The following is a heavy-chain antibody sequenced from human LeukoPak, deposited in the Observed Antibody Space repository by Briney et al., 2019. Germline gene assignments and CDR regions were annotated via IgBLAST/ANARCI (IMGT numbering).Heavy chain of an antibody. CDR2: ISGSGGST. CDR3: AKGSGSYSRGYFDY. Sequence: PGRSLRLSCTASGFTFTNYAMSWVRQAPGKGLEWVSAISGSGGSTYYADSVKGRFTISRDNSKNTLYLQMNSLRAEDTAVYYCAKGSGSYSRGYFDYWGQGTLVTVSS. CDR1: GFTFTNYA. V-gene: IGHV3-23*01. D-gene: IGHD1-26*01. J-gene: IGHJ4*02.